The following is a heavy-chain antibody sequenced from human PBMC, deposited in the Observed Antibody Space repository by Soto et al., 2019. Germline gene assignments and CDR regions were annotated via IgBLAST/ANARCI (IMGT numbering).Heavy chain of an antibody. CDR3: AREGPNWKDRTGWFDP. CDR2: IIPILGIA. V-gene: IGHV1-69*08. D-gene: IGHD1-1*01. Sequence: QVQLVQSGAEVKKPGSSVKVSCKASGGTFSSYTISWVRQAPGQGLEWMGRIIPILGIANYAQKFQGRVTITADKSTSTAYMELSSLRSEDTAVYCCAREGPNWKDRTGWFDPWGQGTLVTVSS. CDR1: GGTFSSYT. J-gene: IGHJ5*02.